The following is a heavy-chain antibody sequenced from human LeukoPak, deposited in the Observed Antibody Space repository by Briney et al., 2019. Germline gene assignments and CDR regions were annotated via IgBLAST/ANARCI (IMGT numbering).Heavy chain of an antibody. Sequence: SETLSLTCTVSGGSISSYYWSWIRQPAGKGLEWIGRIYTSGSTNYSPSLKSRVTMSVDTSKNQFSLKLSSVTAADTAVYYCARDRRAITIFGVVITDAFDIWGQGTMVTVSS. D-gene: IGHD3-3*01. V-gene: IGHV4-4*07. CDR2: IYTSGST. J-gene: IGHJ3*02. CDR1: GGSISSYY. CDR3: ARDRRAITIFGVVITDAFDI.